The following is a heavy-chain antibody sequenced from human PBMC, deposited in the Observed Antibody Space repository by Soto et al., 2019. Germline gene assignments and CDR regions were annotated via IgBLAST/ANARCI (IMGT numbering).Heavy chain of an antibody. Sequence: QVQLQQWGAGLLKPSETLSLTCAVYGGSFSGYYWNWIRQPPGKGLEWIGEINHSGSTNYNPSLXSXVTXSVDTSKNQFSLNLSSVTAADTAVYYCARDRGCDYWGQGTLVTVSS. CDR1: GGSFSGYY. CDR3: ARDRGCDY. V-gene: IGHV4-34*01. J-gene: IGHJ4*02. D-gene: IGHD2-15*01. CDR2: INHSGST.